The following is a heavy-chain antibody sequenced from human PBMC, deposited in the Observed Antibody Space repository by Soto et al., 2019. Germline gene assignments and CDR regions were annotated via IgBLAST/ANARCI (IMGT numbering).Heavy chain of an antibody. CDR1: GGTFSSYA. CDR3: ARYPSSSAAARKAYSF. Sequence: SVKVSCKASGGTFSSYAISWVRQAPGQGLEWMGGIIPIFGTANYAQKFQGRVTITADESTSTAYMELSSLRSEDTAVYYCARYPSSSAAARKAYSFWGQGTLVLGSS. D-gene: IGHD2-21*01. V-gene: IGHV1-69*13. J-gene: IGHJ4*02. CDR2: IIPIFGTA.